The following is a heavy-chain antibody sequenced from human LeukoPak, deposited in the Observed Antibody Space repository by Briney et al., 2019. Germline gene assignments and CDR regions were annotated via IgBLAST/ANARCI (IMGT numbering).Heavy chain of an antibody. Sequence: GGSLRLSCAASGFAFDMYSINWVRQAPGKGLEWVSTIGISGLTYYTDSVRGRFTISRDNAKNSLYLHMSSLRAEDTAVYYCAVDTVITQGRVFDYWGQGTLVTVSS. J-gene: IGHJ4*02. V-gene: IGHV3-21*01. CDR1: GFAFDMYS. D-gene: IGHD5-18*01. CDR3: AVDTVITQGRVFDY. CDR2: IGISGLT.